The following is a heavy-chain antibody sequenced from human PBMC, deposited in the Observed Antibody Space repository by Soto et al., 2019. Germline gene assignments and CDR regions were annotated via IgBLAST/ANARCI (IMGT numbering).Heavy chain of an antibody. Sequence: GGSLRLSCAASGFTFDDYAMHWVRQAPGKGLEWVSGISWNSGSIGYADSVKGRFTISRDNAKNSLYLQMNSLRAEDTALYYCAKDIGFPYSRSSGYAFDIWGQATIVTLSS. D-gene: IGHD6-6*01. CDR2: ISWNSGSI. V-gene: IGHV3-9*01. CDR3: AKDIGFPYSRSSGYAFDI. J-gene: IGHJ3*02. CDR1: GFTFDDYA.